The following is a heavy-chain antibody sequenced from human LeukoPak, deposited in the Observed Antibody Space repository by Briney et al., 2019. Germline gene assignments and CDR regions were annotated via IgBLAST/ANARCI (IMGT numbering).Heavy chain of an antibody. J-gene: IGHJ6*02. Sequence: PGGSLRLSCAASGFTFSSYSMNWVRQAPGKGLEWVSSISSSSSYIYYADLVKGRFTISRDNAKNSLYLQMNSLRAEDTAVYYCARDHGYYDFWSGYLPLWDYYGMDVWGQGTTVTVSS. V-gene: IGHV3-21*01. CDR2: ISSSSSYI. D-gene: IGHD3-3*01. CDR1: GFTFSSYS. CDR3: ARDHGYYDFWSGYLPLWDYYGMDV.